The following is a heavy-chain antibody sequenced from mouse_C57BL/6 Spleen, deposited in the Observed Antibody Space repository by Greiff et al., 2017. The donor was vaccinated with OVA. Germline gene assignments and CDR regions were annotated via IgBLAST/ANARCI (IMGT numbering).Heavy chain of an antibody. J-gene: IGHJ4*01. D-gene: IGHD3-3*01. CDR2: IDPSDSYT. V-gene: IGHV1-50*01. CDR3: ARGGRGLAMDY. CDR1: GYTFTSYW. Sequence: QVQLKQPGAELVKPGASVKLSCKASGYTFTSYWMQWVKQRPGQGLEWIGEIDPSDSYTNYNQKFKGKATLTVDTSSSTAYMQLSSLTSEDSAVYYCARGGRGLAMDYWGQGTSVTVSS.